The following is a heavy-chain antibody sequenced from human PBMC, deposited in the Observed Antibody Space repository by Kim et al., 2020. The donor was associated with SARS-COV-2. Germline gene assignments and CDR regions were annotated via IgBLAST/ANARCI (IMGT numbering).Heavy chain of an antibody. CDR2: IYRDGTT. Sequence: GGSLRLSCAASGFDVNSHYINWVRQAPGKGLDWVSIIYRDGTTSFADSVKGRFTISRDKSNNTLYLQMNSLRTADTAVDYCSRDKPGGVHVWGQ. J-gene: IGHJ6*02. V-gene: IGHV3-53*01. CDR3: SRDKPGGVHV. CDR1: GFDVNSHY.